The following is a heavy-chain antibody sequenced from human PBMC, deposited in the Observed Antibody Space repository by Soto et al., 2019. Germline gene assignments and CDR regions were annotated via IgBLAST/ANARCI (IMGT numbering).Heavy chain of an antibody. Sequence: PSETLSLTCIVSAGSISSTTYYWGWIRQSPGEGLEWIGYIYYSGSTNYNPSLKSRVTISVSTSKNQFSLRLSSVTAADTAVYYCARHGQYSGSGTNFDYWGQGTLVTVSS. D-gene: IGHD3-10*01. CDR1: AGSISSTTYY. CDR2: IYYSGST. CDR3: ARHGQYSGSGTNFDY. V-gene: IGHV4-61*05. J-gene: IGHJ4*02.